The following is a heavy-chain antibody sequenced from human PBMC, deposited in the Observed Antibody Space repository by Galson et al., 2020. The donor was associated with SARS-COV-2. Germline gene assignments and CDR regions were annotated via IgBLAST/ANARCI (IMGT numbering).Heavy chain of an antibody. CDR2: ISYDGSNK. CDR1: GFTFSSYG. V-gene: IGHV3-30*18. D-gene: IGHD3-3*01. J-gene: IGHJ6*04. Sequence: GESLKLSCAASGFTFSSYGMHWVRQAPGKGLEWVAVISYDGSNKYYADSVKGRFTISRDNSKNTLYLQMNSLRAEDTAVYYCAKDQGYYDLWGVYLPPPANYYYYGMDVWGKGTTVTGSS. CDR3: AKDQGYYDLWGVYLPPPANYYYYGMDV.